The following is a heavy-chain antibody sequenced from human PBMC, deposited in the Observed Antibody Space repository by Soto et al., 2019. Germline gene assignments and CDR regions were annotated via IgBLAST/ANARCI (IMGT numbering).Heavy chain of an antibody. Sequence: QITLKESGPTLVKPTQTLTLTCTFSGFSLSTSGVGVGWIRQPPGKALEWLALIYRNDDKRYSPSLKSRLTITKDTTKNQVVLTMANMDSVDTATYYCAHREGYYDIVTGEMGGYYFAYWGQGTLVTVSS. CDR3: AHREGYYDIVTGEMGGYYFAY. CDR2: IYRNDDK. J-gene: IGHJ4*02. CDR1: GFSLSTSGVG. D-gene: IGHD3-9*01. V-gene: IGHV2-5*01.